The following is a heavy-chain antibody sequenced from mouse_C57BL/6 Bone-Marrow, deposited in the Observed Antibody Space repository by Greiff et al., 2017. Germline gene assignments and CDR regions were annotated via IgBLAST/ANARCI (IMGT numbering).Heavy chain of an antibody. Sequence: VKLVESGPGLVAPSQCLSITCTVSGFSLTSYAISWVRQPPGQGLEWLGVIWTGGGTNYNSALKSRLSIREDNSKSQVLLKMNSLQTDDTDRYDCARGGYYGYDGKLDYWGQGTSVTVSS. V-gene: IGHV2-9-1*01. D-gene: IGHD2-2*01. J-gene: IGHJ4*01. CDR2: IWTGGGT. CDR1: GFSLTSYA. CDR3: ARGGYYGYDGKLDY.